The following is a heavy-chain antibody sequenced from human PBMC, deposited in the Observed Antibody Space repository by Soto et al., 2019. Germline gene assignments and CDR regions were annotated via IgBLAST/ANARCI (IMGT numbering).Heavy chain of an antibody. Sequence: XSVKDSCKASGYTFTGYGIHWVRQAPGQRLEWMGWINAANGDTKYSPKFQGRVTITRDTSASTAYMELSSLRSEDTAVYYCVRRHVSATGIDWFDYWGQGTLVTVSS. CDR2: INAANGDT. CDR3: VRRHVSATGIDWFDY. J-gene: IGHJ5*01. CDR1: GYTFTGYG. V-gene: IGHV1-3*01. D-gene: IGHD6-13*01.